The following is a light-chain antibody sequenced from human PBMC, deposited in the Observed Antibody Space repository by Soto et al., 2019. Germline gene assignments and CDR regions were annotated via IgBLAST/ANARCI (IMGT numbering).Light chain of an antibody. V-gene: IGKV1-5*03. Sequence: DIQMTQSPSTLSASIGDRVTITCQASQSISRWLAWYRQKPGEAPKLLIYEGSILERGVPSRFSGSGSGTEFTLTISSLQPDDFATFYCQQYNTYSRTFGQGTRVEVK. CDR1: QSISRW. CDR2: EGS. CDR3: QQYNTYSRT. J-gene: IGKJ1*01.